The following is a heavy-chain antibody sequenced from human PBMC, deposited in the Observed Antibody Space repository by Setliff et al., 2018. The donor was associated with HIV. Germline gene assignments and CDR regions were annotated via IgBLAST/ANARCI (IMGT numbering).Heavy chain of an antibody. D-gene: IGHD1-20*01. CDR2: MYYSRTT. CDR1: DDSISSYY. CDR3: ARLNNGAHYFHFDY. J-gene: IGHJ4*02. V-gene: IGHV4-39*01. Sequence: SETLSLTCNVSDDSISSYYWGWIRQPPGRGLEWIVSMYYSRTTYYNPSLESRVALSVDTSKNQFSLHLTSVTAADTAVYYCARLNNGAHYFHFDYWGQGTLVTVSS.